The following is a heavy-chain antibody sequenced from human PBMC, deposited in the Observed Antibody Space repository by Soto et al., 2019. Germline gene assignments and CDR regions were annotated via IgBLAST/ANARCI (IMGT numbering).Heavy chain of an antibody. Sequence: GGSLRLSCAASGFTFSSYAMSWVRQAPGKGLEWVSAISGSGGSTYYADSVKGRFTISRDNSKNTLYLQMNSLRAEDTAVYYCAKLGLEMITFGGALYYFDYWGQGTLVTVSS. CDR1: GFTFSSYA. D-gene: IGHD3-16*01. CDR3: AKLGLEMITFGGALYYFDY. CDR2: ISGSGGST. V-gene: IGHV3-23*01. J-gene: IGHJ4*02.